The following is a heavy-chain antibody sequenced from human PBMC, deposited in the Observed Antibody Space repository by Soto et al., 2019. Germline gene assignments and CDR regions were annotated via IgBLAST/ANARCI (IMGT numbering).Heavy chain of an antibody. CDR3: ARASIASSSGPHYGMDV. CDR1: GYTFTSYA. D-gene: IGHD6-6*01. CDR2: INAGNGNT. Sequence: ASVKVSCKASGYTFTSYAMHWVRQAPGQRLEWMGWINAGNGNTKYSQKFQGRVTITRDTSTSTVYMELSSLRSEDTAVYYCARASIASSSGPHYGMDVWGQGTTVTVSS. V-gene: IGHV1-3*01. J-gene: IGHJ6*02.